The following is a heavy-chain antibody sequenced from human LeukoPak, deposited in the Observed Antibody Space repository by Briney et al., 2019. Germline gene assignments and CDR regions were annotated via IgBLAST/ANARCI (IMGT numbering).Heavy chain of an antibody. Sequence: SETLSLTCTVSGGSISSSSYYWGWIRQPPGKGLEWIGSIYYSGSTYYNPSLKSRVTISVDTSKNQFSLKLSSVTAADTAVYYCARGDYYDSRPLFDYRGQGTLVTVSS. CDR2: IYYSGST. D-gene: IGHD3-22*01. V-gene: IGHV4-39*07. CDR1: GGSISSSSYY. CDR3: ARGDYYDSRPLFDY. J-gene: IGHJ4*02.